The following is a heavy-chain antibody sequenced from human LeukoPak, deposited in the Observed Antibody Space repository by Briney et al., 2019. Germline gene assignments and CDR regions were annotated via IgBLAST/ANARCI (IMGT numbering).Heavy chain of an antibody. D-gene: IGHD4/OR15-4a*01. CDR1: GGSISSYY. CDR2: IDTNGRT. J-gene: IGHJ4*02. CDR3: AREYGDFDY. V-gene: IGHV4-4*07. Sequence: SETLSLTCTVSGGSISSYYWSWIRQPAGKGLEWIGRIDTNGRTNYKSTLKSRVTMSVDTSKNQFSLKMNSMTAADTAVYYCAREYGDFDYWGQGTLVTVSS.